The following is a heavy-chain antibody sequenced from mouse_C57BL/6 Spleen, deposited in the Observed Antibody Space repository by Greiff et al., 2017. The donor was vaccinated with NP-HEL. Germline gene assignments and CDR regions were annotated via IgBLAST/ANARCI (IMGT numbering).Heavy chain of an antibody. V-gene: IGHV5-17*01. CDR1: GFTFSDYG. CDR2: ISSGSSTI. Sequence: EVQVVESGGGLVKPGGSLKLSCAASGFTFSDYGMHWVRQAPEKGLEWVAYISSGSSTIYYADTVKGRFTISRDNAKNTLCLQMTSLRSEDTAMYYCARRASSGSFYAMDYWGQGTSVTVSS. J-gene: IGHJ4*01. CDR3: ARRASSGSFYAMDY. D-gene: IGHD3-2*02.